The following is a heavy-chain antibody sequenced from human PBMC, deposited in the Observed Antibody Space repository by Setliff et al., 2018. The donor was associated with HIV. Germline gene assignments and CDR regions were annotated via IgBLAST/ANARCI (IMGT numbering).Heavy chain of an antibody. CDR2: ISYSGTT. J-gene: IGHJ4*02. V-gene: IGHV4-59*08. D-gene: IGHD2-21*01. CDR1: GGSIGTYR. Sequence: SETLSLTCAVSGGSIGTYRWNWIRQTPGKGLEWVGFISYSGTTDYNPSLKSRVTISVDTSKNQFSLKLTSVTAADTAVYYCARGSRGIVVVIPQPRLFDYWGQGTLVTVSS. CDR3: ARGSRGIVVVIPQPRLFDY.